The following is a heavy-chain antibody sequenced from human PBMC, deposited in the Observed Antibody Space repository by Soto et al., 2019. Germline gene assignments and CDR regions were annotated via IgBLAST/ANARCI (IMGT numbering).Heavy chain of an antibody. Sequence: SVKVSCKASGGTFSSYAISWVRQAPGQGLEWMGGIIPIFGTANYAQKFQGRVTITADKSTSTAYMELSSLRSEDTAVYYCARVENYHFGTIDYWGQGTLGTGSS. CDR1: GGTFSSYA. CDR2: IIPIFGTA. V-gene: IGHV1-69*06. J-gene: IGHJ4*02. D-gene: IGHD1-7*01. CDR3: ARVENYHFGTIDY.